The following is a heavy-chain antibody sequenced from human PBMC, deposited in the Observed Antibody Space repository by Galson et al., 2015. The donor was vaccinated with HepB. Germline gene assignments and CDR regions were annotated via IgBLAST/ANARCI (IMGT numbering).Heavy chain of an antibody. CDR3: ARDSGSYVYDI. D-gene: IGHD1-26*01. CDR1: GGTFRSYA. Sequence: QPGAEAKKPGESLRISCKASGGTFRSYAISWVRQASGQGLVWMGGIIPIFGTANYAQKFQGRVTITADKSTNTAYMKLSSQRSEDTAVYYCARDSGSYVYDIWGQGTLVTVSS. CDR2: IIPIFGTA. J-gene: IGHJ4*02. V-gene: IGHV1-69*06.